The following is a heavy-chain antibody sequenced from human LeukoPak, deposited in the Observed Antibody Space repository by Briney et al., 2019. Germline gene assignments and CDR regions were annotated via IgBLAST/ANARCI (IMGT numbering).Heavy chain of an antibody. V-gene: IGHV7-4-1*02. CDR3: ARMSSEEGYGSSSGYYTALRFRFFDL. D-gene: IGHD3-22*01. J-gene: IGHJ2*01. CDR1: GYTFTSNA. Sequence: AASVKVSCKASGYTFTSNAMNWVRQAPGQGLQWMGWINTKTGNPTYAQGFRGRFVFSLDTSVSTAYLQITSLKAEDTAVYYCARMSSEEGYGSSSGYYTALRFRFFDLWGRGTLVTVSS. CDR2: INTKTGNP.